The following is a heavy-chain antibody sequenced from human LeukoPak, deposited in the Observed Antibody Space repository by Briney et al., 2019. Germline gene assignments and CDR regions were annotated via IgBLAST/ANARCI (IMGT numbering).Heavy chain of an antibody. Sequence: ASVKVSYKASGYTFTGYYMHWVRQAPGQGLEWMGWINPNSGGTNYAQKFQGRVTMTRDTSISTAYMELSRLRSDDTAVYYCAGDPIVVVPAAPVDWGQGTLVTVSS. J-gene: IGHJ4*02. CDR3: AGDPIVVVPAAPVD. CDR2: INPNSGGT. CDR1: GYTFTGYY. D-gene: IGHD2-2*01. V-gene: IGHV1-2*02.